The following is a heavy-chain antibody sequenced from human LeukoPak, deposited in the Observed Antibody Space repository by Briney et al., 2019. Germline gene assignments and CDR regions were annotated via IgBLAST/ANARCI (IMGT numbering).Heavy chain of an antibody. CDR2: INNEGTGT. D-gene: IGHD2-8*01. CDR3: VRYDVDARRFDY. Sequence: GGSLRLSCAASGFSFSAYWMHWVRQAPGKGLLWVSRINNEGTGTDYADSVRGRFTISRVNVENTLYLQMNSLSADDTAMYYCVRYDVDARRFDYWGQGTLVTVSS. J-gene: IGHJ4*02. CDR1: GFSFSAYW. V-gene: IGHV3-74*01.